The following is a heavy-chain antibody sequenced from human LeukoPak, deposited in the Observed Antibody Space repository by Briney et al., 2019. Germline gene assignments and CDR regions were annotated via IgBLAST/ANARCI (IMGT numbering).Heavy chain of an antibody. D-gene: IGHD3-3*01. Sequence: SGGSLRLSCAASGFTFSSYAMHWVRQAPGKGLEWVAFIRYDGSNKYYADSVKGRFTISRDNSKNTLYLQMNSLRAEDTAVYYCAKEQERFLEYLLSCSLDYWGQGTLVTVSS. CDR1: GFTFSSYA. V-gene: IGHV3-30*02. CDR2: IRYDGSNK. J-gene: IGHJ4*02. CDR3: AKEQERFLEYLLSCSLDY.